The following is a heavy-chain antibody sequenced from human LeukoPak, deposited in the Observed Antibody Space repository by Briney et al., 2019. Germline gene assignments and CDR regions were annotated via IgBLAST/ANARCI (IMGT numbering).Heavy chain of an antibody. CDR2: IWYDGSNK. V-gene: IGHV3-30*02. J-gene: IGHJ4*02. CDR1: GFTFSTYG. CDR3: AKGYSSSSMDY. Sequence: PGGSLRLSCAASGFTFSTYGMHWVRQAPGKGLEWVAFIWYDGSNKYYADSVKGRFTISRDNSKNTLYLQMNSLRAEDTAVYYCAKGYSSSSMDYWGQGTLVTVSS. D-gene: IGHD6-6*01.